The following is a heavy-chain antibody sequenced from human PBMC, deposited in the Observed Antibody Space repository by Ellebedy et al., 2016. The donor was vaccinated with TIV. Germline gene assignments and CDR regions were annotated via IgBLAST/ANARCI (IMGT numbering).Heavy chain of an antibody. CDR3: ARRGTIAFDI. J-gene: IGHJ3*02. V-gene: IGHV3-48*04. CDR1: GFTFSTSS. Sequence: GGSLRLXCADSGFTFSTSSLNWVRQAPGKGLEWVSYISSSSSTIYYADSVKGRFTISRDNAKNSLYLQMNSLRAEDTAVYYCARRGTIAFDIWGQGTMVTVSS. CDR2: ISSSSSTI. D-gene: IGHD3-10*01.